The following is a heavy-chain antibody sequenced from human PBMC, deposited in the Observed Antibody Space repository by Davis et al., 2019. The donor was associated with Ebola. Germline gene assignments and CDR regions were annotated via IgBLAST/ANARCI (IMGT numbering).Heavy chain of an antibody. Sequence: PGGSLRPSCAASGFTFDDYAMHWVRQAPGKGLEWVSGISWNSGSIGYADSVKGRFTISRDNAKNSLYLQMNSLRAEDTALYYCAKDTARYPIGIMDVWGQGTTVTVSS. J-gene: IGHJ6*02. CDR2: ISWNSGSI. D-gene: IGHD1-1*01. V-gene: IGHV3-9*01. CDR1: GFTFDDYA. CDR3: AKDTARYPIGIMDV.